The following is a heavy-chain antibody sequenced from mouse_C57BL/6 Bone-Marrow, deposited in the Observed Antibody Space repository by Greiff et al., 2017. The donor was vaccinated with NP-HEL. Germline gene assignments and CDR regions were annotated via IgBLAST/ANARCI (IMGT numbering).Heavy chain of an antibody. CDR2: IYPGDGDT. CDR1: GYAFSSYW. V-gene: IGHV1-80*01. D-gene: IGHD1-1*01. J-gene: IGHJ2*01. Sequence: VQLQQSGAELVKPGASVKISCKASGYAFSSYWMNWVKQRPGKGLEWIGQIYPGDGDTNYNGKFKGKATLTADKSSSTAYMQLSSLTSEDSAVYFCARRNYGSRLDYWGQGTTLTVSS. CDR3: ARRNYGSRLDY.